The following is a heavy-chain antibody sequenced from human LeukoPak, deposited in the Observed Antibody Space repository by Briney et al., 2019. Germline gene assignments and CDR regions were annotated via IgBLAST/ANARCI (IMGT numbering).Heavy chain of an antibody. CDR1: GFTFSSHS. Sequence: GGSLRLSCAASGFTFSSHSMNWVRQAPGKGLEWVSSISSSSSYIYYADSVKGRFTISRDNAKNSLYLQMHSLRAEDTAVYYCAKDQAGFDPWGQGTLVTVSS. CDR3: AKDQAGFDP. J-gene: IGHJ5*02. CDR2: ISSSSSYI. V-gene: IGHV3-21*04.